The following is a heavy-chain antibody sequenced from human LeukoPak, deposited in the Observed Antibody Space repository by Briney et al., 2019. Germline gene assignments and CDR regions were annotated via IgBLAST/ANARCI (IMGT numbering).Heavy chain of an antibody. CDR3: TPGGELATFDY. CDR1: GFTFSNAR. Sequence: GGSLRLSCAASGFTFSNARMSWVRQPPGKGLEWVGRIKSKTDGGTTDYAAPVKGRFTISREDSKNTLYLQMNSLKTEDTAVYYCTPGGELATFDYWGQGTLVTVSS. D-gene: IGHD5-24*01. J-gene: IGHJ4*02. CDR2: IKSKTDGGTT. V-gene: IGHV3-15*01.